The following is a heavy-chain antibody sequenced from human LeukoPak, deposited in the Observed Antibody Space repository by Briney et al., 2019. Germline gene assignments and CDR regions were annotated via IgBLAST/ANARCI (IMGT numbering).Heavy chain of an antibody. CDR2: INHSGST. D-gene: IGHD4-17*01. CDR3: ARDSTVTRKIDY. V-gene: IGHV4-34*01. Sequence: SETLSLTCAVYGGSFSGYYWSWIRQPPGKGLEWIGEINHSGSTNYNPSLKSRVTISVDTSKNQFSLKLSSGTAADTAVYYCARDSTVTRKIDYWGQGTLVTVSS. J-gene: IGHJ4*02. CDR1: GGSFSGYY.